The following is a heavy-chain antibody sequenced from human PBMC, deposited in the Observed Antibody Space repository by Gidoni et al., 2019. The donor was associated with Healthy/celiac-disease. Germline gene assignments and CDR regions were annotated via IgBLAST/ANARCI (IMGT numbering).Heavy chain of an antibody. D-gene: IGHD1-26*01. J-gene: IGHJ4*02. V-gene: IGHV3-48*03. CDR1: GFTFSSYE. CDR3: ASQWVPNYFDY. CDR2: ISSSGSTL. Sequence: EVQLVESGGGLVQPGGSLRLSCAASGFTFSSYEMNWVRQAPGKGLEWVSYISSSGSTLYYADSVTGRFTISRDNAKNSLYRQMNSLRAEDTAVYYCASQWVPNYFDYWGQGTLVTVSS.